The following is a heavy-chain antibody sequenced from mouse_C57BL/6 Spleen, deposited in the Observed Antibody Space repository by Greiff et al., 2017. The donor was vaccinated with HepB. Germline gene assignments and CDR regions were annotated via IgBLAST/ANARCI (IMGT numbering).Heavy chain of an antibody. CDR2: IYPGSGST. CDR3: ATSYYGSSPYFDY. D-gene: IGHD1-1*01. Sequence: VQLQQPGAELVKPGASVKMSCKASGYTFTSYWITWVKQRPGQGLEWIGDIYPGSGSTNYNEKFKSKATLTVDTSSSTAYMQLSSLTSEDSAVYYCATSYYGSSPYFDYWGQGTTLTVSS. J-gene: IGHJ2*01. V-gene: IGHV1-55*01. CDR1: GYTFTSYW.